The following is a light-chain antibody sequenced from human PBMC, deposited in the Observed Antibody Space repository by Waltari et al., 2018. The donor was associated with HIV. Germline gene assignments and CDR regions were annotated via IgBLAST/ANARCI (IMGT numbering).Light chain of an antibody. CDR2: GAF. J-gene: IGKJ5*01. CDR1: QSVSTNY. Sequence: EIVLTQSPGTLSLSPGERATLSCRASQSVSTNYLAWYQQKPGQAARLLISGAFSRATDIPDRFSVTGSGTDFTLTISRLEPEDFAVYYCQQYGSSPITFGQGTRLEIK. CDR3: QQYGSSPIT. V-gene: IGKV3-20*01.